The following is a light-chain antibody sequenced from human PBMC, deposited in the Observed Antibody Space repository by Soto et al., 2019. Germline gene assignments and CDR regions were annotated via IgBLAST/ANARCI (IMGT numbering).Light chain of an antibody. J-gene: IGKJ4*01. CDR1: QSISSY. CDR2: AAS. V-gene: IGKV1-39*01. Sequence: DIPINQSLSALSASVGDRVTITCRASQSISSYLNWYQQKPGKAPNLLIYAASTLEGGVSSRFSGSGSGTEFTLTISSLQPDDFATYYCQQYTSYSLVTFGGGTKVAIK. CDR3: QQYTSYSLVT.